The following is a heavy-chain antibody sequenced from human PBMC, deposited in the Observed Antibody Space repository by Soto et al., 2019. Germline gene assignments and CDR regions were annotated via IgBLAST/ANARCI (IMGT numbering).Heavy chain of an antibody. D-gene: IGHD3-22*01. CDR3: AKNPGYYYDSTGYHFDY. CDR2: ISYGGGTT. J-gene: IGHJ4*02. V-gene: IGHV3-23*01. CDR1: EFTFSNYA. Sequence: EVQLLESGGGLVQPGGSLRLSCAASEFTFSNYAMSWVRQAPGKGLEWVSAISYGGGTTYYADSVKGRFTISRDNSKNPLYLQMNSLRAEDTVVYYCAKNPGYYYDSTGYHFDYWGQGTLVTVSS.